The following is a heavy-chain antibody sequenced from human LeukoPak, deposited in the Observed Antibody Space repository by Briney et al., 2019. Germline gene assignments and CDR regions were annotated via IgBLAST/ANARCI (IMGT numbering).Heavy chain of an antibody. Sequence: GGSLRLSCAVAGFTFSTYAMSWVRQAPGKGLEWVSAVRGSGSDKYYADSVKGRFTISRDNSKNTLYLEMNSLSAEDTAVYYCARSPRRLEDYDSSGYSFYFDYWGQGTLVTVSS. CDR2: VRGSGSDK. D-gene: IGHD3-22*01. J-gene: IGHJ4*02. CDR1: GFTFSTYA. CDR3: ARSPRRLEDYDSSGYSFYFDY. V-gene: IGHV3-23*01.